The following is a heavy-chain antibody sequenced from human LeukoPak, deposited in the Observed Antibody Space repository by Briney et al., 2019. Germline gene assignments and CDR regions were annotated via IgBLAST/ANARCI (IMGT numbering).Heavy chain of an antibody. CDR1: GFTFSSYA. V-gene: IGHV3-23*01. CDR2: INGSGGST. CDR3: AKDPRTAAMVGYFDY. D-gene: IGHD2-2*01. Sequence: GGSLRLSCAASGFTFSSYAMSWVRQAPGKGLEWVSDINGSGGSTYYADSVKGRFTISRDNSKNTLYLQMNSLRAEDTAVYYCAKDPRTAAMVGYFDYWGQGTLVTVSS. J-gene: IGHJ4*02.